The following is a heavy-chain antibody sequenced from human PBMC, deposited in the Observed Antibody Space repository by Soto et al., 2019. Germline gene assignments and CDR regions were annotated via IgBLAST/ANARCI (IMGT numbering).Heavy chain of an antibody. J-gene: IGHJ6*02. Sequence: GGSLRLSCAASGFTFSSYSMNWVRQAPGKGLEWVSSISSSSSYIYYADSVKGRFTISRDNAKNSLYLQMNSLRAEDTAVYYCARVDTAMVRYYYYYGMDVWGQGTTVTVSS. CDR2: ISSSSSYI. CDR1: GFTFSSYS. CDR3: ARVDTAMVRYYYYYGMDV. D-gene: IGHD5-18*01. V-gene: IGHV3-21*01.